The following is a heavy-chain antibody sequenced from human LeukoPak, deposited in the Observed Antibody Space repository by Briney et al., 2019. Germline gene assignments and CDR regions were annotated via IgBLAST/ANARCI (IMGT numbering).Heavy chain of an antibody. CDR1: GGTFSSYA. V-gene: IGHV1-69*05. CDR2: IIPIFGTA. D-gene: IGHD3-3*01. Sequence: ASVKVSCKASGGTFSSYAISWVRQAPGQGLEWMGGIIPIFGTANYAQKFQGRVTITTDESTSTAYMELSSLRSEDTAVYYCARVPIPGFLEWFDPDNWFDPWGQGNLVTVSS. J-gene: IGHJ5*02. CDR3: ARVPIPGFLEWFDPDNWFDP.